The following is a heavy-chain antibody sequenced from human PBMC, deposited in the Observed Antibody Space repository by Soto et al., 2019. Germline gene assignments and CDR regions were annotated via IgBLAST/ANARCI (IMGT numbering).Heavy chain of an antibody. CDR3: AREGDARWLDS. D-gene: IGHD1-26*01. CDR1: GFSVSGWY. V-gene: IGHV3-72*01. CDR2: LKDRSQNYAT. Sequence: EVQLVESGGDLVQPGGSARLSCAASGFSVSGWYMDWVRQAPGKGLEWVARLKDRSQNYATEYAASVKGRFTVSRYPSQNSIFLQMNSLKIEDTAVYYCAREGDARWLDSWGQGTLVTVS. J-gene: IGHJ5*01.